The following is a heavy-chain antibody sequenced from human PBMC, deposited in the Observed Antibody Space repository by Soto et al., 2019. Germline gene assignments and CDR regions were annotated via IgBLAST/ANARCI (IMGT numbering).Heavy chain of an antibody. J-gene: IGHJ6*03. V-gene: IGHV4-34*01. D-gene: IGHD3-10*02. CDR3: LRGLIVLFGELCRRGGYYYYYMDV. Sequence: SETLSLTCAVYGASFSGYQWTWIRQTPGKGLEWIGEINDSGNNNYNPSLKSRVTISLDTPKKQISLKLSSVTAADSAVYYYLRGLIVLFGELCRRGGYYYYYMDVWGKGTTVTVSS. CDR1: GASFSGYQ. CDR2: INDSGNN.